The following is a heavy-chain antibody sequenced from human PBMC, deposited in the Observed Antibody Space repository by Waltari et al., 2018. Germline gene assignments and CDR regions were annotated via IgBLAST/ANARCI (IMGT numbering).Heavy chain of an antibody. J-gene: IGHJ4*02. CDR2: IIPIFGTA. Sequence: QVQLVQSGAEVKKPGSSVKVSCKASGGTFSSYAISWVRQAPGQGLEWMGRIIPIFGTANYAQKFQCRVTITADKSTSTAYMELSSLRSEDTAVYYCARDPNYYDSSGYYPFDYWGQGTLVTVSS. D-gene: IGHD3-22*01. V-gene: IGHV1-69*13. CDR3: ARDPNYYDSSGYYPFDY. CDR1: GGTFSSYA.